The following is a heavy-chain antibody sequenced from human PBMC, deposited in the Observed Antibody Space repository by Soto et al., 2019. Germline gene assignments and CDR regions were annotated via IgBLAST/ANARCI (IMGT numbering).Heavy chain of an antibody. CDR3: ARAVVPAATQNYYYYMDV. CDR2: ISAYNGNT. Sequence: VSVKVSCKASGYTFTSYGISWVRQAPGQGLEWMGWISAYNGNTNYAQKLQGRVTMTTDTSTSTAYMELRSLRSDDTAVYYCARAVVPAATQNYYYYMDVWGKGTTVTV. J-gene: IGHJ6*03. D-gene: IGHD2-2*01. V-gene: IGHV1-18*01. CDR1: GYTFTSYG.